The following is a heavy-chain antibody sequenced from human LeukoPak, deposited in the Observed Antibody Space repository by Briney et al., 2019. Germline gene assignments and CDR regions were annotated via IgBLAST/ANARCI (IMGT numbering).Heavy chain of an antibody. CDR1: GYTFTNYY. CDR2: IDPSAGST. Sequence: GASVKVSCKASGYTFTNYYMHWVRQAPGQGLEWMGVIDPSAGSTTYAQKFQGRVTMTRDTATSTAYMELSSLRSEDTAVYYCARDSIAAAALGDAFDIWGQGTMVTVSS. V-gene: IGHV1-46*01. J-gene: IGHJ3*02. D-gene: IGHD6-13*01. CDR3: ARDSIAAAALGDAFDI.